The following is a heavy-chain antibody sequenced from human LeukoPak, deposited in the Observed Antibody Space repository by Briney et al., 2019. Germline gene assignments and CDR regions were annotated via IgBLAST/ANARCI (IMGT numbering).Heavy chain of an antibody. CDR2: IYYSGST. Sequence: SQTLSLTCTVSGGSISSGDYYWGWIRQPPGKGLEWIGYIYYSGSTYYNPSLKSRVTISVDTSKNQFSLKLSSVTAADTAVYYCARLGGCSSTSCSWAFDIWGQGTMVTVSS. V-gene: IGHV4-30-4*01. J-gene: IGHJ3*02. CDR1: GGSISSGDYY. CDR3: ARLGGCSSTSCSWAFDI. D-gene: IGHD2-2*01.